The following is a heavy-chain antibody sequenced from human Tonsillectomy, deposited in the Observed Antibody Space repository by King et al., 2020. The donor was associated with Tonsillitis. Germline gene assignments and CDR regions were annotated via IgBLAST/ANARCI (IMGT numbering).Heavy chain of an antibody. D-gene: IGHD2-2*01. CDR2: VYSGGST. J-gene: IGHJ6*02. V-gene: IGHV3-66*01. CDR1: GFTVSSKY. CDR3: ATGEVPAALLLYYFHYGLDV. Sequence: VQLVESGGGVVQPGGSLRLSCAASGFTVSSKYMTWVRQTPGKGLEWVSVVYSGGSTYYADSVKGRFTISRDNSKNTLSLQMNSLRVEDTAVYYCATGEVPAALLLYYFHYGLDVWGQGTTVTVSS.